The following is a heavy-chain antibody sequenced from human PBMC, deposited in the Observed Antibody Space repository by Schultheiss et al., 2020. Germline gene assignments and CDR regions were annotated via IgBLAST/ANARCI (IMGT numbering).Heavy chain of an antibody. CDR3: AKSTRYSGPLVLDY. J-gene: IGHJ4*02. V-gene: IGHV3-23*01. CDR1: GFTFANYA. D-gene: IGHD1-26*01. CDR2: NTGSGRVT. Sequence: GGSLRLSCVASGFTFANYAMTWVRQAPGKGLEWVSSNTGSGRVTYYADSVTGRFTISRDNSQNTLYLQIDSLRAEDTAIYYCAKSTRYSGPLVLDYWGQGALVTVSS.